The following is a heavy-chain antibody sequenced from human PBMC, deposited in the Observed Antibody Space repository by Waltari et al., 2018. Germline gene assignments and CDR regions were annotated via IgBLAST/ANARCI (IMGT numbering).Heavy chain of an antibody. V-gene: IGHV3-7*03. J-gene: IGHJ1*01. Sequence: GLVQPGESLRLSCAASGFTFSTYWMSWVRQAPGKGLEWVSNMHPDGSAKYYADSVRGRFTVSRDNAKNSMYLHMYNLRTEDTAIYYCSINDAWAFQLWGQGTLVTVSS. CDR1: GFTFSTYW. CDR2: MHPDGSAK. D-gene: IGHD2-2*01. CDR3: SINDAWAFQL.